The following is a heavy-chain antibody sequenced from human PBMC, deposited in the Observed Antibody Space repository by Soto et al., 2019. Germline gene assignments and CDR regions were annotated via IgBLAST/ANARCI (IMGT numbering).Heavy chain of an antibody. Sequence: ASVKVSCKVSGYTLTELSMHWVRQAPGKGLEWMGGFDPEDGETIYAQKFQGRVTMTEDTSTDTAYVELSSLRSEDTAVYYCATFGSGSYGGWFDPWGQGTLVTVSS. CDR2: FDPEDGET. CDR1: GYTLTELS. CDR3: ATFGSGSYGGWFDP. D-gene: IGHD3-10*01. V-gene: IGHV1-24*01. J-gene: IGHJ5*02.